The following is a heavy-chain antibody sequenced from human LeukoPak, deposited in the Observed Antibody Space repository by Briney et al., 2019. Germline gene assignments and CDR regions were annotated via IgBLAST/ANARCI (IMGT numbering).Heavy chain of an antibody. D-gene: IGHD4-17*01. CDR1: GASISSSS. V-gene: IGHV4-4*07. CDR2: IYTSGST. Sequence: SETLSLTCTVSGASISSSSWSWVRQPAGKGLDWIGRIYTSGSTNYNASLISRVTRSLDTSKNQFSLKLSSVTAADTAVYYCARNRDYGDGAFDYWVQGTLVTVSS. J-gene: IGHJ4*02. CDR3: ARNRDYGDGAFDY.